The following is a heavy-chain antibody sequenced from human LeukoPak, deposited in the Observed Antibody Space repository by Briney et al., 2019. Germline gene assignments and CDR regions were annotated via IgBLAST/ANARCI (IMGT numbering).Heavy chain of an antibody. Sequence: GGSLRLSCAASGFIFSNYDMHWVRQVKGKGLEWVAGIADVGNIYYTGSVQGRFIISRENAKNSLYLHMRSLIAGDTAIYYCVRGAAIGFDPWGQGTLVTVSS. CDR3: VRGAAIGFDP. CDR1: GFIFSNYD. V-gene: IGHV3-13*01. D-gene: IGHD2-2*02. CDR2: IADVGNI. J-gene: IGHJ5*02.